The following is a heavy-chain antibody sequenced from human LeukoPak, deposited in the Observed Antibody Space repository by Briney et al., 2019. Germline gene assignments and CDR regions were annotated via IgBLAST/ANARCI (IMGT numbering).Heavy chain of an antibody. D-gene: IGHD1-7*01. J-gene: IGHJ4*02. V-gene: IGHV1-18*01. CDR2: ISAYNGNT. Sequence: GASVKVSCKASGYTFTSYGISWVRQAPGQGLEWMGWISAYNGNTNYAQKFQGRVTMTTDTSTNTAYMELRSLRSDDTAVYYCARVRRELLDYSFDHWGQGTLVTVSS. CDR3: ARVRRELLDYSFDH. CDR1: GYTFTSYG.